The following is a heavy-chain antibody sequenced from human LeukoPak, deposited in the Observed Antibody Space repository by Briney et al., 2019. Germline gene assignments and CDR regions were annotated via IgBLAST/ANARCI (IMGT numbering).Heavy chain of an antibody. D-gene: IGHD3-9*01. J-gene: IGHJ4*02. Sequence: WIRQPPGKGLEWVGRIKSKTDGGTTDYAAPVKGRFTISRDDSKNTLYLQMNSLKTEDTAVYYCTTRLRYFDWTIYDFDYWGQGTLVTVSS. CDR3: TTRLRYFDWTIYDFDY. V-gene: IGHV3-15*01. CDR2: IKSKTDGGTT.